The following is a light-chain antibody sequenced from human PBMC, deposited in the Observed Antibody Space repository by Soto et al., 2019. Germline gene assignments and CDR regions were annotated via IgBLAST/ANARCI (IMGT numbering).Light chain of an antibody. CDR1: QSISSW. CDR3: QQYNSSPLT. J-gene: IGKJ4*01. Sequence: DIKMTQSPSTLSASVGDSVNITCRASQSISSWLAWYQQKPGKAPKLLIYKASSLESGVPSRFSCSGSGTEFTLTISSLQTDDFATYYCQQYNSSPLTFGGGTKVEIK. CDR2: KAS. V-gene: IGKV1-5*03.